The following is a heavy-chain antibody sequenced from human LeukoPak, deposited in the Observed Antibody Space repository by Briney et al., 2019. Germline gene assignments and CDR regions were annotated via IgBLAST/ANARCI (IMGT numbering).Heavy chain of an antibody. V-gene: IGHV1-8*01. D-gene: IGHD3-10*01. J-gene: IGHJ4*02. Sequence: IGWINPNSGNTGYAQKFQGTLTITRNTSISTAYMELSSLRSEDTAVYYCVLVYGGYFDYWGQGTLVTVSS. CDR3: VLVYGGYFDY. CDR2: INPNSGNT.